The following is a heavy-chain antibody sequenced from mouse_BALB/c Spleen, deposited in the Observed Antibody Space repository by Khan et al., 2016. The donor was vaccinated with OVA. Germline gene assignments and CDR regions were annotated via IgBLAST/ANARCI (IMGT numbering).Heavy chain of an antibody. Sequence: VQLQESGPDLVAPSQSLSITCTVSGFSLTTYGVHWVRQPLGKGLEWLGVIWSDGKTTYNSPLKSRLSISKDNSKSQVFLKMNSLQTDDTAMYHCARSNFYAMDYWGQGTSVTVSS. CDR3: ARSNFYAMDY. V-gene: IGHV2-6-2*01. J-gene: IGHJ4*01. CDR2: IWSDGKT. CDR1: GFSLTTYG. D-gene: IGHD2-5*01.